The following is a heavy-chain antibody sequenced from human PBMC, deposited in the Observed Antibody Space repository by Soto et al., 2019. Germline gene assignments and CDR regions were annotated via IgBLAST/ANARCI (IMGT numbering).Heavy chain of an antibody. J-gene: IGHJ3*02. CDR2: TYYRSKWYN. D-gene: IGHD3-16*01. V-gene: IGHV6-1*01. Sequence: PSQTLSLTCVISGDSVSSNSAAWNWIRQSPLRGLEWPGRTYYRSKWYNDYAVSVKSRITINPDTSKNQFSLQLNSVTPEDTAVYYCARAPGGIDDFDIWGRGTMVTVSS. CDR3: ARAPGGIDDFDI. CDR1: GDSVSSNSAA.